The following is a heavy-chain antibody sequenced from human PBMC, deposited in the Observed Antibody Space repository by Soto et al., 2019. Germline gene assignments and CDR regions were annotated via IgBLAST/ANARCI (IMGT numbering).Heavy chain of an antibody. V-gene: IGHV4-31*03. CDR1: GGSISSGGYY. CDR3: ARDQVGGSYSSSWSNTADAFDI. Sequence: SETLSLTCTVSGGSISSGGYYWSWIRQHPGKGLEWIGYIYYSGSTYYNPSLKSRVTISVDTSKNQFSLKLSSVTAADTAVYYCARDQVGGSYSSSWSNTADAFDIWGQGTMVTVSS. CDR2: IYYSGST. D-gene: IGHD6-13*01. J-gene: IGHJ3*02.